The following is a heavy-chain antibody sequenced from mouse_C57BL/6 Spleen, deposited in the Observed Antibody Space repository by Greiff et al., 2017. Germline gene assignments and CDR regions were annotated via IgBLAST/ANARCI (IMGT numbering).Heavy chain of an antibody. Sequence: QVQLQQPGAELVKPGASVKVSCKASGYTFTSYWMHWVKQRPGQGLEWIGRIHPSDSDTNYNQKFKGKATLTVDKSSSTAYMQLSSLTSEDSAVYYGAIFQIYYGNSELWYLDYWGQGTTLTVSS. V-gene: IGHV1-74*01. J-gene: IGHJ2*01. CDR1: GYTFTSYW. CDR2: IHPSDSDT. CDR3: AIFQIYYGNSELWYLDY. D-gene: IGHD2-1*01.